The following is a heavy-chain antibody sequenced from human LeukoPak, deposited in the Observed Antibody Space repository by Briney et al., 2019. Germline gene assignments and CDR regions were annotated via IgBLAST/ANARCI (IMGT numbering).Heavy chain of an antibody. V-gene: IGHV3-74*01. Sequence: PGGSLRLSCAASGFTFTTYWMHWVRQAPGKGLVWVSHINSDGSITSYADSVKGRFTISRDNSKNTLYLQMNSLRAEDTAVYYCAKWDYSYGEPFDYWGQGTLVTVSS. CDR3: AKWDYSYGEPFDY. CDR1: GFTFTTYW. J-gene: IGHJ4*02. CDR2: INSDGSIT. D-gene: IGHD5-18*01.